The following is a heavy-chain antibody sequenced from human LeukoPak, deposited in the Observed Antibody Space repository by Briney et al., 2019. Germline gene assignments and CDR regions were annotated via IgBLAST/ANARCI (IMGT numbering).Heavy chain of an antibody. J-gene: IGHJ4*02. V-gene: IGHV3-21*01. CDR2: ISGSSSYI. CDR3: AREPYDGSSAGFDY. D-gene: IGHD6-19*01. CDR1: GFTFNSYS. Sequence: PGGSLRLSCAASGFTFNSYSMNWVRQAPGKGLEWLSSISGSSSYISYADSVKGRFTISRDNAKKSLYLQMNSLRAEDTAVYYCAREPYDGSSAGFDYWGQGTLVTVSS.